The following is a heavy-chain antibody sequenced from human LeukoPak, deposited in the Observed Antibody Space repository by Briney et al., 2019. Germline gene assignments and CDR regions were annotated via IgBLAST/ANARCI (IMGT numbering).Heavy chain of an antibody. CDR3: AKDVGTMVRGVAPNWFDP. CDR2: IRYDGSDK. J-gene: IGHJ5*02. D-gene: IGHD3-10*01. Sequence: GGSLRLSCAASGFTFSNYGMHWVRQAPNKGLEWVAFIRYDGSDKYYADAVKGRLTISRDNSKNTLYLQMNSLRAEDTAVYYCAKDVGTMVRGVAPNWFDPWGQGTLVTVSS. CDR1: GFTFSNYG. V-gene: IGHV3-30*02.